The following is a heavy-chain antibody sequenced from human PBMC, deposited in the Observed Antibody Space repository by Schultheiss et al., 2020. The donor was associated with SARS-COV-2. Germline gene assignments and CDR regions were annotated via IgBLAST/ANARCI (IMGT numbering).Heavy chain of an antibody. CDR3: ARVRSRGITGTTEAFDI. D-gene: IGHD1-20*01. CDR2: ISGSGGST. CDR1: GFTFSSYA. V-gene: IGHV3-64*04. J-gene: IGHJ3*02. Sequence: GESLKISCSASGFTFSSYAMHWVRQAPGKGLEWVSAISGSGGSTYYADSVKGRFTISRDNSKNTLYLQMNSLRAEDTAVYYCARVRSRGITGTTEAFDIWGQGTMVTVSS.